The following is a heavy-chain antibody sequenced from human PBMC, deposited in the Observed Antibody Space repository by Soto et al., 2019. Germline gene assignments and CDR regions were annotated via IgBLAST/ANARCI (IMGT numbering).Heavy chain of an antibody. V-gene: IGHV4-39*01. J-gene: IGHJ4*02. CDR3: ANPYSSSSALDY. CDR2: IYYGGST. D-gene: IGHD6-6*01. Sequence: QLQLQESGPGLVKPSETLSLTCTVSGGSIRSSNYYWVWIRQPPGKGLEYIGSIYYGGSTYYNPSLKSRVTRSVDTSKNQFSLKLTSVTAADTAVYYCANPYSSSSALDYWGQGNLVTVSS. CDR1: GGSIRSSNYY.